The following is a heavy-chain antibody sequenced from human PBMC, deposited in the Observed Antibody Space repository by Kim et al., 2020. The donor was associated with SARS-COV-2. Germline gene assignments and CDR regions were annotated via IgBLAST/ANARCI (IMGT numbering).Heavy chain of an antibody. D-gene: IGHD3-22*01. J-gene: IGHJ4*02. CDR2: IYYSGST. V-gene: IGHV4-59*01. CDR1: GGSISSYY. CDR3: ARELSGYYYACFDY. Sequence: SETLSLTCTVSGGSISSYYWSWIRQPPGKGLEWIGYIYYSGSTNYNPSLKSLVTISVDTSKNQFSLKLSSVTAADTAVYYFARELSGYYYACFDYWGQGTLVTVSS.